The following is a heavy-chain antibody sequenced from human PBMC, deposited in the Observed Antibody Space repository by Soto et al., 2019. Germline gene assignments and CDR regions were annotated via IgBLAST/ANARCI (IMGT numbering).Heavy chain of an antibody. CDR2: IIPIFGTA. J-gene: IGHJ6*02. V-gene: IGHV1-69*01. CDR1: GGTFSSYA. CDR3: ASFQLYYVSGSPHYYYSGMDV. Sequence: QGQLVQSGAEVKKPGSSVKVSCKASGGTFSSYAISWVRQAPGQGLEWMGGIIPIFGTAKYAQKFQGRVPIPVEESTSTVSMELSSLRSEATAVYYCASFQLYYVSGSPHYYYSGMDVWGQGTKVTVSS. D-gene: IGHD3-10*01.